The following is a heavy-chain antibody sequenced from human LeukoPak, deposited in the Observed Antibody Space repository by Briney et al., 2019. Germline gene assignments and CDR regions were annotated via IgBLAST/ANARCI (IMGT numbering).Heavy chain of an antibody. V-gene: IGHV4-59*01. Sequence: SETLSLTCTVSGDSISIYYWSWVRHPPGEGLEWLGIIDDTGNTNYNPSLKSRVTISVDTSKNQFSLRLSSVTAADTAVYYCARGKDYYDSSGLFYWGQGTLVTVSS. CDR1: GDSISIYY. CDR2: IDDTGNT. CDR3: ARGKDYYDSSGLFY. J-gene: IGHJ4*02. D-gene: IGHD3-22*01.